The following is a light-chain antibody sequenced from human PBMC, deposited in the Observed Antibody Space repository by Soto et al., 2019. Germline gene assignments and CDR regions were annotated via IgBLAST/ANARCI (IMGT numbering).Light chain of an antibody. CDR2: QDT. CDR3: QAWDSSTAV. CDR1: NLGDKY. Sequence: SYELTQPPSVSVSPGQTASIPCSGDNLGDKYAYWYQQKPGQSPVLVIYQDTKRPSGIPERFSGSNSGNTATLAISGTQAMDEADYYCQAWDSSTAVFGTGTKVTVL. J-gene: IGLJ1*01. V-gene: IGLV3-1*01.